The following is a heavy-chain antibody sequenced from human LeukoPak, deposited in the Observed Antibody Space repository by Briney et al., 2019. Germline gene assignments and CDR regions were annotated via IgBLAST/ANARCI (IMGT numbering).Heavy chain of an antibody. V-gene: IGHV4-4*09. CDR1: GDSINDHY. D-gene: IGHD2-15*01. Sequence: SETLSLTCTVSGDSINDHYWSWIRQPPGEGLEGIAYIYSIVSTNYNPSLKSRATISINRSKSQFFLKLTPVTAADGGVYYCASQRCSGGSCYRVDQLYYMDVWGKGTTVTVSS. CDR3: ASQRCSGGSCYRVDQLYYMDV. J-gene: IGHJ6*03. CDR2: IYSIVST.